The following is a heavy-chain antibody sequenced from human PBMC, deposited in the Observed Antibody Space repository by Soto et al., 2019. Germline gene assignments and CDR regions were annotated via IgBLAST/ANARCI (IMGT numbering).Heavy chain of an antibody. V-gene: IGHV4-59*01. CDR3: ARNYDFWSGSWFDP. CDR2: IYYSGST. Sequence: SETLSLTCTVSGGSISSYYWSWIRQPPGKGLEWIGYIYYSGSTNYNPSLKSRVTISVDTSKNQFSLKLSSVTAADTAVYYCARNYDFWSGSWFDPWGQGTLVTVSS. CDR1: GGSISSYY. D-gene: IGHD3-3*01. J-gene: IGHJ5*02.